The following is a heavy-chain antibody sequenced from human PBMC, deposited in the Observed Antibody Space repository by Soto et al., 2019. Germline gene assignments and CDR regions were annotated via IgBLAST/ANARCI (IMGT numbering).Heavy chain of an antibody. V-gene: IGHV4-31*03. CDR3: VRARYSSSWYLDY. J-gene: IGHJ4*02. CDR1: GDSINNANYY. D-gene: IGHD6-13*01. CDR2: IYYTGNT. Sequence: KPSETLSLTCTVSGDSINNANYYWSWIRQHPGKGLEWIGYIYYTGNTYYNPSLKSRVTISVDTSKNQFSLTLNSVTAADAAVYYCVRARYSSSWYLDYWGQGTLVTVSS.